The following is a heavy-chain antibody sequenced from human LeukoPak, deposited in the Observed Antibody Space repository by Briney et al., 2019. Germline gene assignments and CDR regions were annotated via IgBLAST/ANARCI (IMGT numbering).Heavy chain of an antibody. J-gene: IGHJ4*02. CDR1: GGSISSYY. V-gene: IGHV4-59*12. CDR2: IYYSGST. CDR3: ARDLPGYSSSGGPFDY. D-gene: IGHD6-13*01. Sequence: PSETLSLTCTVSGGSISSYYWSWIRQPPGKGLEWIGYIYYSGSTNYNPSLKSRVTISVDTSKNQFSLKLSSVTAADTAVYYCARDLPGYSSSGGPFDYWGQGTLVTVSS.